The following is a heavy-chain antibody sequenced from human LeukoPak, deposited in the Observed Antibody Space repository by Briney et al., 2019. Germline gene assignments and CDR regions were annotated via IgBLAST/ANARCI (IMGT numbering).Heavy chain of an antibody. CDR3: ARRRGQGLWFGELPPLWDY. D-gene: IGHD3-10*01. Sequence: SETLSLTCTVSGGSISSSSYYWGWIRQPPGKGLEWIGSIYYSGSTYYNPSLKSRVTISVDTSKNQFSLKLSSVTAADTAVYYCARRRGQGLWFGELPPLWDYWGQGTLVTVSS. V-gene: IGHV4-39*07. J-gene: IGHJ4*02. CDR1: GGSISSSSYY. CDR2: IYYSGST.